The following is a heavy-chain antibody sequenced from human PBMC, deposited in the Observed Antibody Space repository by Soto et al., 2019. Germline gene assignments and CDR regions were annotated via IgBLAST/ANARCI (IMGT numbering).Heavy chain of an antibody. CDR2: IYYSGST. CDR3: ARRLIAVADTGYYFDY. J-gene: IGHJ4*02. V-gene: IGHV4-61*01. Sequence: SETLSLTCTVSCGSVSSGSYYWSWIRQPPGKGLEWVGYIYYSGSTNYNPSLKSRVTISVDTSKNQFSLKLSSVTAADTAVYYCARRLIAVADTGYYFDYWGQGTLVTVSS. D-gene: IGHD6-19*01. CDR1: CGSVSSGSYY.